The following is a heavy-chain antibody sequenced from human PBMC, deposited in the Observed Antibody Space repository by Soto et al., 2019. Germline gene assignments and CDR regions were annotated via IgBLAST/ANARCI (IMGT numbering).Heavy chain of an antibody. CDR3: ARAYSGWYYFDY. J-gene: IGHJ4*02. CDR1: GGSISSTGYY. CDR2: IYYSGST. Sequence: SETLSLTCTVSGGSISSTGYYWGWIRQPPGKGLEWIGSIYYSGSTSYNPSLQSRVTMSVDTSKNQLSLKVSSVTAADTAVYYCARAYSGWYYFDYWGQGTLVTVLL. V-gene: IGHV4-39*01. D-gene: IGHD6-19*01.